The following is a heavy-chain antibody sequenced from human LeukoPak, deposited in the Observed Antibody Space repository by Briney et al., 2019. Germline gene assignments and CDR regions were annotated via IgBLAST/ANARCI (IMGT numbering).Heavy chain of an antibody. J-gene: IGHJ6*04. CDR2: ISSSSSYI. CDR1: GFTFSGYS. V-gene: IGHV3-21*01. D-gene: IGHD3-16*01. CDR3: ARDTKGGVSGRRYGMDV. Sequence: GGSLRLSCAASGFTFSGYSMNWVRQAPGKGLEWVSSISSSSSYIYYADSVKGRFTISRDNAKNSLYLQMNSLRAEDTAVYYCARDTKGGVSGRRYGMDVWGKGTTVTVSS.